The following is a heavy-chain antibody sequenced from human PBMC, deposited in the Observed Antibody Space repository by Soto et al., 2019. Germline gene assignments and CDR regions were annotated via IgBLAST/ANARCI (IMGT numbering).Heavy chain of an antibody. CDR2: LYWDDDQ. CDR3: VQRRCGVDCLEIYSSLAYNGLAV. V-gene: IGHV2-5*02. D-gene: IGHD2-21*02. Sequence: QVTLKESGPTLVKPTQTLTLTCTVSGLSLRTTGVGVGWVRQPPGKALEWLALLYWDDDQRYSPSLRSRLTIAKANSEKPVVLTMTNMDTVDTATYYCVQRRCGVDCLEIYSSLAYNGLAVWGQGTTVTVSS. CDR1: GLSLRTTGVG. J-gene: IGHJ6*02.